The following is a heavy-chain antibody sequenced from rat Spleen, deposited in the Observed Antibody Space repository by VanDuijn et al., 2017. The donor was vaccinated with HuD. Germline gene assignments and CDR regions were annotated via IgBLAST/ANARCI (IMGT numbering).Heavy chain of an antibody. V-gene: IGHV4-2*01. Sequence: EVKLVESGGGLVQPERSLKLSCAASGFNFNDNWMGWGRQAPGKGLEWIGEINKDSSTINYTPSLKDKLTISRDNAQNTLYLQMDSLMSEDTATYYCARLTIRGGVMDAWGQGASVTVSS. CDR1: GFNFNDNW. D-gene: IGHD4-3*01. CDR2: INKDSSTI. J-gene: IGHJ4*01. CDR3: ARLTIRGGVMDA.